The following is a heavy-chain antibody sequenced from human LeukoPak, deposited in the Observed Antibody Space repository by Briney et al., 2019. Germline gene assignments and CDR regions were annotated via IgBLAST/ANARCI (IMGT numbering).Heavy chain of an antibody. CDR2: IHYSGST. CDR3: ARSGGYSSTWSL. Sequence: SETLSLTCTVSGGSISTYYWNWIRQPPGKGLEWIGYIHYSGSTNYNPSLKGRVTISVHTSENQFSLKLNSVTAADTAVYYWARSGGYSSTWSLWGQGTLVTVSS. D-gene: IGHD6-13*01. CDR1: GGSISTYY. V-gene: IGHV4-59*01. J-gene: IGHJ4*02.